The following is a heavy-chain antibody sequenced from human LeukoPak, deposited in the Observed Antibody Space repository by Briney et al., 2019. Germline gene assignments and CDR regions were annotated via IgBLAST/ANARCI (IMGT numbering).Heavy chain of an antibody. Sequence: PSETLSLTCTVSGGSISSSSYYWGWIRQPPGKGLEWIGSIYYSGSTYYNPSLKSRVTISVDTSKNQFSLKLSSVTAADTAVYYCARNDWRELLGKIWFDPWGQGTLVTVSS. J-gene: IGHJ5*02. V-gene: IGHV4-39*01. CDR3: ARNDWRELLGKIWFDP. CDR1: GGSISSSSYY. D-gene: IGHD1-26*01. CDR2: IYYSGST.